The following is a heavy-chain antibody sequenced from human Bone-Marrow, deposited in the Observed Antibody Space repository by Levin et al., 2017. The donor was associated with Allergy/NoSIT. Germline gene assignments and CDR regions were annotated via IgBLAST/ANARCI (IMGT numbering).Heavy chain of an antibody. D-gene: IGHD2-2*01. Sequence: QPGGSLRLSCVASGFTFSDYWMDWVRQTPGQGLEHVASINPDGSEQHYVDSVKGRFIISRDNAKNSLFLQLNSLRVEDTAVYYCARDPTYAAFDYWGQGTLATVSS. V-gene: IGHV3-7*01. CDR2: INPDGSEQ. J-gene: IGHJ4*02. CDR1: GFTFSDYW. CDR3: ARDPTYAAFDY.